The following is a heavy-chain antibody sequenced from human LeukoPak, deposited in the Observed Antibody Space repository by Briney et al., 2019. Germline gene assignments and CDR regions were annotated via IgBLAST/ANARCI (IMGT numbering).Heavy chain of an antibody. D-gene: IGHD6-19*01. CDR1: GFTFSNAW. CDR3: ARGYSSGRAAFDI. J-gene: IGHJ3*02. V-gene: IGHV3-48*01. Sequence: GGSLRLSCAVSGFTFSNAWMAWVRQAPGKGLKWVSYISSSGSTIYYADSVKGRFTISRDNAKNSLYLQMNSLRAEDTAVYYCARGYSSGRAAFDIWGRGTMVTVSS. CDR2: ISSSGSTI.